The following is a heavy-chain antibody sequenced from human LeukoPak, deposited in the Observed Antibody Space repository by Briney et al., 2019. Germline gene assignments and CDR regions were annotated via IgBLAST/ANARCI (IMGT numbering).Heavy chain of an antibody. Sequence: GGSLRLSCTASGFTFSSYGMHWVRQAPGKGLEWVAVIWYEGTNIYYADSVQGRFTISRDNSKNTLYLQMNSLRAEDTAVYYCARQGGLGSYAAGSWFDPWGQGTLVTVSS. D-gene: IGHD1-26*01. CDR1: GFTFSSYG. CDR3: ARQGGLGSYAAGSWFDP. J-gene: IGHJ5*02. CDR2: IWYEGTNI. V-gene: IGHV3-33*01.